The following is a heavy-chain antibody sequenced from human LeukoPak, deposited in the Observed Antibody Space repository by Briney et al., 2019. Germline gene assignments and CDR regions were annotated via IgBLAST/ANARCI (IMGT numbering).Heavy chain of an antibody. Sequence: ASVKVSCKASGYTFTGYYMHWVRQAPGQGLEWMGWINPDSGGTYFAQKFQGRVTMTGDTSISTAYMELSRLRSDDAAVYYRAREGLGDAFDIWGQGTMVTVSS. V-gene: IGHV1-2*02. D-gene: IGHD3/OR15-3a*01. CDR3: AREGLGDAFDI. CDR1: GYTFTGYY. CDR2: INPDSGGT. J-gene: IGHJ3*02.